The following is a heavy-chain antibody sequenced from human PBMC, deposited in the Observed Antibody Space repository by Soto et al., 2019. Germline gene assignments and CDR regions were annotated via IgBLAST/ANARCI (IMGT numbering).Heavy chain of an antibody. J-gene: IGHJ4*02. V-gene: IGHV3-30*18. CDR3: AKDLSVGGY. Sequence: QVQLVESGGGVVQPGRSLRLSCAASGFTFSSYGMHWVRQTPGKGLEWVAVISYDGSNKYYADSVKGRFTISRDNSKNTLYLQMNSLRAEDTAVYYCAKDLSVGGYWGQGTLVTVSS. D-gene: IGHD3-16*01. CDR1: GFTFSSYG. CDR2: ISYDGSNK.